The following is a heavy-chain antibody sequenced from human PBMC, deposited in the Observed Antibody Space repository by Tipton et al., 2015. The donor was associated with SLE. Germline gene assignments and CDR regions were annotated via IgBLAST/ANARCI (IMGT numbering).Heavy chain of an antibody. CDR2: IYTGGNT. J-gene: IGHJ2*01. CDR3: AREFLNPVTTVHYYFDL. V-gene: IGHV4-4*07. CDR1: GGSISRYY. D-gene: IGHD4-11*01. Sequence: TLSLTCTASGGSISRYYWGWFRQPSVKGLEWIGRIYTGGNTKYSPSLESRGPMSVDTSKNHFSLKLISVTAADTAVYYCAREFLNPVTTVHYYFDLWGRGTLVTVSS.